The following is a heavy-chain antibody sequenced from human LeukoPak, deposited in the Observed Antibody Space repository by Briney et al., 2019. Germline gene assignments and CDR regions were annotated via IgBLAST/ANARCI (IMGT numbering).Heavy chain of an antibody. J-gene: IGHJ4*02. CDR3: ARRGYYYGSGKPISFFDY. D-gene: IGHD3-10*01. V-gene: IGHV4-59*11. CDR2: IYHSGST. Sequence: SETLSLTCTVSGGSISSHYWSWIRQPPGKGLEWIGYIYHSGSTYYNPSLKSRVTISVDRSKNQFSLKLSSVTAADTAVYYCARRGYYYGSGKPISFFDYWGQGTLVTVSS. CDR1: GGSISSHY.